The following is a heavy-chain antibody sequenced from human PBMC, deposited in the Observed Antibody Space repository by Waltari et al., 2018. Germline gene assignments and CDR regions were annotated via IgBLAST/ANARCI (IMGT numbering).Heavy chain of an antibody. V-gene: IGHV3-48*02. CDR3: TRTNYYFDY. Sequence: EVQLVESGGGLVQPGGSLRLSWAPSGFTFSSLSMSWGRQAPGKGLEWVSYIKSGSSTIYYADSVKGRFTISRDNAKNSLYLQMDSLRDEDRAVYYCTRTNYYFDYWGQGTLVTVSS. CDR2: IKSGSSTI. J-gene: IGHJ4*02. CDR1: GFTFSSLS. D-gene: IGHD3-10*01.